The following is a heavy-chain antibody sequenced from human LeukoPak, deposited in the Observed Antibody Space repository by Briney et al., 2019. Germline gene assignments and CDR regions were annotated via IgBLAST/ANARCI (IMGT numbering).Heavy chain of an antibody. J-gene: IGHJ6*03. CDR2: INPNSGGT. V-gene: IGHV1-2*02. CDR1: GGTFSSYA. CDR3: ASSHYYYYMDV. Sequence: ASVKVSCKASGGTFSSYAISWVRQAPGQGLEWMGWINPNSGGTNYAQKFQGRVTMTRDTSISTAYMELSRLRSDDTAVYYCASSHYYYYMDVWGKGTTVTVSS.